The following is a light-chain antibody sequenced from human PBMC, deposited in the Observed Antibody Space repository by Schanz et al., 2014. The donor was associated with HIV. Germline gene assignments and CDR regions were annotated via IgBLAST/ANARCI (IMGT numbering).Light chain of an antibody. CDR3: TSHGGGAEFVLL. CDR2: EVA. V-gene: IGLV2-8*01. CDR1: SSDVGRYNY. J-gene: IGLJ2*01. Sequence: QSALTQPPSASGSPGQSVTISCSGTSSDVGRYNYVSWYQQHPGKVPKLLIYEVAKRPSGVPDRFSGSKSGNTASLTVSWLQADDEADYYCTSHGGGAEFVLLFGGGTKLTVL.